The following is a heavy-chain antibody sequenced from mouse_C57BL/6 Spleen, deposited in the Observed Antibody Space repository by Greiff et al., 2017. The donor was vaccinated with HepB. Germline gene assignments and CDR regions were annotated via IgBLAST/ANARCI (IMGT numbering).Heavy chain of an antibody. J-gene: IGHJ2*01. CDR2: IYPGSGST. CDR3: ARGGNYDGSSLYYFDY. CDR1: GYTFTSYW. D-gene: IGHD1-1*01. Sequence: QVQLQQPGAELVKPGASVKMSCKASGYTFTSYWITWVKQRPGQGLEWIGDIYPGSGSTNYNEKFKSKATLTVDTSSSTAYMQLSSLTSEDSAVYYCARGGNYDGSSLYYFDYWGQGTTLTVSS. V-gene: IGHV1-55*01.